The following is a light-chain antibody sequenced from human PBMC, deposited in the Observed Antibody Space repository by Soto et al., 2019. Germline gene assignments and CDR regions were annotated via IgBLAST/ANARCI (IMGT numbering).Light chain of an antibody. J-gene: IGKJ4*02. Sequence: DLTMNQSPPPLSGSVGDRAIITCRASQSISNWLAWYQQKPGKAPNLLIYKASSLKSGVPSRFSGSGSRTEFTLTISSLQPDDLATYYCQHYYSYSDAFGGGTKVDIK. CDR1: QSISNW. CDR3: QHYYSYSDA. CDR2: KAS. V-gene: IGKV1-5*03.